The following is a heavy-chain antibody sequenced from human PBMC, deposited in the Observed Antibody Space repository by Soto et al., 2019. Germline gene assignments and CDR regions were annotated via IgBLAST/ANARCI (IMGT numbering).Heavy chain of an antibody. D-gene: IGHD5-12*01. CDR1: GYTFTAYY. V-gene: IGHV1-2*02. CDR2: ISPHSGGT. Sequence: QVQLVQSGAEVKKPGASMKVSCKASGYTFTAYYIHWVRQAPGQGLEWMGWISPHSGGTNYAQKFQGRVTMTRDTSITTVYMELSRLRSDDTAVYFCAKDSMSGYDYHSFDFWGQGALVTVSS. CDR3: AKDSMSGYDYHSFDF. J-gene: IGHJ4*02.